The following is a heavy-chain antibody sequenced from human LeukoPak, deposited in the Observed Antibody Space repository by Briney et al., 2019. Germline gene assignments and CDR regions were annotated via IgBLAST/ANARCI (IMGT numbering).Heavy chain of an antibody. CDR3: ATLYYYDSSGYSRPHDAFDI. CDR1: GFTFSSYA. D-gene: IGHD3-22*01. CDR2: ISGSGGST. Sequence: GGSLRLSCAASGFTFSSYAMSWVRQAPGEGLEWVSAISGSGGSTYYADSVKGRFTISRDNSKNTLYLQMNSLRAEDTAVYYCATLYYYDSSGYSRPHDAFDIWGQGTMVTVSS. J-gene: IGHJ3*02. V-gene: IGHV3-23*01.